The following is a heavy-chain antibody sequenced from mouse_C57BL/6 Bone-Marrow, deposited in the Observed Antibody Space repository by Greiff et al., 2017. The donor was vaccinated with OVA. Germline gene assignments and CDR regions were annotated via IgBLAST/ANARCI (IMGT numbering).Heavy chain of an antibody. CDR2: IYPGSGST. Sequence: VKLQQPGAELVKPGASVKMSCKASGYTFTSYWITWVKQRPGQGLEWIGDIYPGSGSTNYNEKFKSKATLTVDTSSSTAYMQLSSLTSEDSAVYYCARYDYYGTFYWYFDVWGTGTTVTVSS. CDR1: GYTFTSYW. D-gene: IGHD1-1*01. CDR3: ARYDYYGTFYWYFDV. V-gene: IGHV1-55*01. J-gene: IGHJ1*03.